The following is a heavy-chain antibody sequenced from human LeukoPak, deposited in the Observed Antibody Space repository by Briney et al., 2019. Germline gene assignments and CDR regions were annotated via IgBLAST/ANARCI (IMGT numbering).Heavy chain of an antibody. CDR2: IYYSGST. J-gene: IGHJ4*02. CDR1: GGSVSSGSYY. CDR3: AKGLAATQVLADY. D-gene: IGHD2-15*01. V-gene: IGHV4-61*01. Sequence: SETLSLTCTVSGGSVSSGSYYWSWIRQPPGKGLEWIGYIYYSGSTNYNPSLKSRFTISVDTSKNQFSLKLSSVTAADTAVYYCAKGLAATQVLADYWCQGTLVTVSS.